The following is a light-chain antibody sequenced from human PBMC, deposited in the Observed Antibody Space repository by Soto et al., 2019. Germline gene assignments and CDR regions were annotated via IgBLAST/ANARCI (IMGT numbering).Light chain of an antibody. CDR1: SSDVGSYNL. CDR3: CSYAGSSTWV. CDR2: EGS. Sequence: ALTQPASVSGSPGQSITISCTGTSSDVGSYNLVSWYQQHPGKAPKLMIYEGSKRPSGVSNRFSGSKSGNTASLTISGLQAEDEADYYCCSYAGSSTWVFGTGTKLTVL. V-gene: IGLV2-23*01. J-gene: IGLJ1*01.